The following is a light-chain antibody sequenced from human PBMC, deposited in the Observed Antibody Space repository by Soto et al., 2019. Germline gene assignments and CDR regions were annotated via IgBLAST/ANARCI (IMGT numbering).Light chain of an antibody. CDR2: AAS. V-gene: IGKV1-9*01. CDR1: QGISSY. J-gene: IGKJ1*01. Sequence: DIQLTQYPSLVSASVGDRVTITCRASQGISSYLAWYQQKPGKAPKLLIYAASTLQSGVPSRFSGSGSGTEFTLTISSLQPEDFATYYCQQLNSYPRTFGQGTKVEIK. CDR3: QQLNSYPRT.